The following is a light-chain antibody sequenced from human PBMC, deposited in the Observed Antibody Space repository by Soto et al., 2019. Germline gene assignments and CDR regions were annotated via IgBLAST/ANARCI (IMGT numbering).Light chain of an antibody. CDR2: DVS. J-gene: IGLJ3*02. CDR3: CAFAGSSTWV. CDR1: SSDIGSYHF. Sequence: QSALTQPRSVSGSPGQSVTISCTGTSSDIGSYHFVSWYQQHPGKVPKLMIFDVSKRPSGVPDRFSGSKSGNTASLTISGLQAEDESDYYCCAFAGSSTWVFGGGTMLTVL. V-gene: IGLV2-11*01.